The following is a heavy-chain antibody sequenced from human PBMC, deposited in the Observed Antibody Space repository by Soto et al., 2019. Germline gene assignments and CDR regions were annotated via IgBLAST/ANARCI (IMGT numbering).Heavy chain of an antibody. J-gene: IGHJ4*02. CDR3: ARPRSSGYAGEFDF. Sequence: PSETLSLTCTVSGGSISPYYWSWIRQPPGKGLEWIGFIYYIGTTTYNPSLKSRVSISLDTSQNQFSLMLTSVTAADTAVYYCARPRSSGYAGEFDFWGRGTLVTVSS. D-gene: IGHD3-22*01. CDR1: GGSISPYY. V-gene: IGHV4-59*01. CDR2: IYYIGTT.